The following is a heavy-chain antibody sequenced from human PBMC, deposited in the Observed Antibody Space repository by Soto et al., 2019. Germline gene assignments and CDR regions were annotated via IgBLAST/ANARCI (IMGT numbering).Heavy chain of an antibody. CDR1: GYTFTSYG. D-gene: IGHD2-15*01. J-gene: IGHJ5*02. CDR2: ISAYNGNT. V-gene: IGHV1-18*01. CDR3: ARVVVAAALPNNNWFDP. Sequence: QVQLVQSGAEVKKPGASVKVSCKASGYTFTSYGISWVRQAPGQGLEWMGWISAYNGNTNYAQKLQGRVTMTTDTSKSTAYLELRSLRSDDTAVYYCARVVVAAALPNNNWFDPWGQGTLVTVSS.